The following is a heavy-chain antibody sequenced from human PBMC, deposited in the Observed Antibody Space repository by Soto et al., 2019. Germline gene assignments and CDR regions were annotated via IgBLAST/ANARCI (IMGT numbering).Heavy chain of an antibody. J-gene: IGHJ4*02. CDR1: GYAFTTYG. D-gene: IGHD1-1*01. V-gene: IGHV1-18*01. CDR3: ARGRYGDY. Sequence: QVHLVQSGAEVKKPGASVKVSCKGSGYAFTTYGITWVRQDPGQGLEWMGWISAHNGNTNYAQKLQGRVSVTRDSSASKAYMELRSLRPDDTAVYYCARGRYGDYWGQGALVTVSS. CDR2: ISAHNGNT.